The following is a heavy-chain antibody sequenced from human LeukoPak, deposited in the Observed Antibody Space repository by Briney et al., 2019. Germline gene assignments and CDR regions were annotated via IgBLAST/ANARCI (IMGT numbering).Heavy chain of an antibody. V-gene: IGHV3-21*04. CDR1: GFTFSSYS. Sequence: GGSLRLSCAASGFTFSSYSMNWVRQAPGKGLEWVSSISSSSSYIYYADSVKGRFTISRDNSKDTLYAQMNSLRAEDAAVYYCAKSHSVEQRGYFDYWGQGTLVTVSS. CDR2: ISSSSSYI. D-gene: IGHD6-13*01. CDR3: AKSHSVEQRGYFDY. J-gene: IGHJ4*02.